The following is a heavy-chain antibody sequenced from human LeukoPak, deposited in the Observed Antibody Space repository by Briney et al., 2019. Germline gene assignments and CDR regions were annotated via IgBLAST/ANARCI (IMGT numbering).Heavy chain of an antibody. CDR1: GFTFSSYS. CDR2: ISSSSSYI. Sequence: GGSLRLSCAASGFTFSSYSMNWVRQAPRKGLEWVSSISSSSSYIYYADSVKGRFTISRDNAKNSLYLQMNSLRAEDTAVYYCARSLKTLSAQGYWGQGTLVTVSS. CDR3: ARSLKTLSAQGY. J-gene: IGHJ4*02. V-gene: IGHV3-21*01.